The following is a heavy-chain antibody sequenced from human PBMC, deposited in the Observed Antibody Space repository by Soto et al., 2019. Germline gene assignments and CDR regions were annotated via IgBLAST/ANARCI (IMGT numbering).Heavy chain of an antibody. CDR1: GASIRSYH. CDR2: MQHTGNT. V-gene: IGHV4-4*07. Sequence: QVQLQESGPGLVNPSETLSLTCAVSGASIRSYHWSWIRQPAGKGLEWIGRMQHTGNTNYNPSLKRRVTMSMDTSKNPISLKMASETAADTAVYFCAKDVSSRRWFDPWGRGILVIVSS. CDR3: AKDVSSRRWFDP. J-gene: IGHJ5*02.